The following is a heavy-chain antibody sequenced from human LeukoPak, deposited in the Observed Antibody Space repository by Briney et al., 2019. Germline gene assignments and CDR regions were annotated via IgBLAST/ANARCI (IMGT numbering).Heavy chain of an antibody. CDR2: ISYDGSNK. Sequence: GGSLRLSCAASGFTFSSYAMHWVRQAPGKGLEWVAVISYDGSNKYYADSVKGRFTISRDNSKNTLYLQMNSLRAEDTAVYYCAKDRNPRYSGYENYFDYWGQGTLVTVSS. D-gene: IGHD5-12*01. CDR1: GFTFSSYA. J-gene: IGHJ4*02. V-gene: IGHV3-30*04. CDR3: AKDRNPRYSGYENYFDY.